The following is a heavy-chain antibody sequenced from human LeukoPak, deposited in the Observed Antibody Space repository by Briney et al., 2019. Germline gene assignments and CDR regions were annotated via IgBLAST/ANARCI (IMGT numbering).Heavy chain of an antibody. CDR1: GFTFSNYG. D-gene: IGHD6-19*01. Sequence: PGGSLRLSCAASGFTFSNYGMSWVRQAPGKGLEWVSGINWNGGSTGYADSVKGRFTISRDNAKNSLYLQMNSLRAEDTALYYCARGDSSGWYGGDYWGQGTLVTVSS. J-gene: IGHJ4*02. CDR2: INWNGGST. V-gene: IGHV3-20*04. CDR3: ARGDSSGWYGGDY.